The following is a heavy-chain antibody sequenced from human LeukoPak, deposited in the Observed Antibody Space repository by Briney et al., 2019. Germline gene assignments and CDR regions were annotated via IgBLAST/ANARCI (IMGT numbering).Heavy chain of an antibody. CDR3: ARPYYYGSGSYFDY. CDR2: ISYDESNK. CDR1: GFTFSSYA. V-gene: IGHV3-30-3*01. Sequence: PGGSLRLSCAASGFTFSSYAMHWVRQAPGKGLEWVAVISYDESNKYYADSVKGRFTISRDNSKNTLYLQMNSLRAEDTAVYYCARPYYYGSGSYFDYWGQGTLVTVSS. D-gene: IGHD3-10*01. J-gene: IGHJ4*02.